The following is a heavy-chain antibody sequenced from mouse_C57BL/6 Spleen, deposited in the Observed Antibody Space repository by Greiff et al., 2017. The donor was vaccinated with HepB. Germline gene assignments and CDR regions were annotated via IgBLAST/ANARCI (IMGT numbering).Heavy chain of an antibody. D-gene: IGHD2-4*01. V-gene: IGHV1-64*01. CDR3: ARSGDYDAMDY. CDR1: GYTFTSYW. J-gene: IGHJ4*01. CDR2: IHPNSGST. Sequence: VQLQQPGAELVKPGASVKLSCKASGYTFTSYWMHWVKQRPGQGLEWIGMIHPNSGSTNYNEKFKSKATLTVDKSSSTAYMQLSSLTSEDSAVYYCARSGDYDAMDYWGQGTSVTVSS.